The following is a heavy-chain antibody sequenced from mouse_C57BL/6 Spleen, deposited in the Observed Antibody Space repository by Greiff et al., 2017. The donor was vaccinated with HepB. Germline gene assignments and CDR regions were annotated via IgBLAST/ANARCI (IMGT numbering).Heavy chain of an antibody. CDR3: ARGITTDWYFDV. CDR2: INPNNGGT. Sequence: DVQLQESGPELVKPGASVKMSCKASGYTFTDYNMHWVKQSHGKSLEWIGYINPNNGGTSYNQKFKGKATLTVNKSSSTAYMELRSLTSEDSAVYYCARGITTDWYFDVWGTGTTVTVSS. CDR1: GYTFTDYN. V-gene: IGHV1-22*01. D-gene: IGHD1-1*01. J-gene: IGHJ1*03.